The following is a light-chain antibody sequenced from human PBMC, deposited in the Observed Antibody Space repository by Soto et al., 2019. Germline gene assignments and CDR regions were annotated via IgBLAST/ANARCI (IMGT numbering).Light chain of an antibody. CDR1: QSISSY. Sequence: IQLTQSPSSLSASVGDRVTITFRASQSISSYLNWYQQKPGKAPKLLIYAASTLQSGVPSRFSGSGSGTDFTLTISCLQSEDFATYYCQQYYSYPRTFGQGTKVDI. V-gene: IGKV1-39*01. CDR2: AAS. J-gene: IGKJ1*01. CDR3: QQYYSYPRT.